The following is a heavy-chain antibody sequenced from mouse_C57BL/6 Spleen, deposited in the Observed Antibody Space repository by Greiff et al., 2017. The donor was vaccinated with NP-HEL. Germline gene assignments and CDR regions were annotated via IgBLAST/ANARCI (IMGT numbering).Heavy chain of an antibody. CDR3: ARAATDYYAMDY. D-gene: IGHD6-1*01. CDR2: IHPNSGST. Sequence: QVHVKQSGAELVKPGASVKLSCKASGYTFTSYWMHWVKQRPGQGLEWIGMIHPNSGSTNYNEKFKSKATLTVDKSSSTAYMQRSSLTSEDSAVYYCARAATDYYAMDYWGQGTSVTVSS. V-gene: IGHV1-64*01. J-gene: IGHJ4*01. CDR1: GYTFTSYW.